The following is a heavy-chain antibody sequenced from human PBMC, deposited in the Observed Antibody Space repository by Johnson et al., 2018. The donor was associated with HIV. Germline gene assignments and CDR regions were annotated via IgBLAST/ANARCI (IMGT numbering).Heavy chain of an antibody. CDR1: GFTFSDYY. D-gene: IGHD2-21*01. Sequence: QVQVVESGGGVVRPGGSLRLSCAASGFTFSDYYMSWIRQPPGQGLEWISFISTSGSTLHHADSVTGRFPISRGNSKNTLYLQMNSLRAEDTAVYYCARDVGKGDIFGYAFDIWGQGTMVTVSS. CDR3: ARDVGKGDIFGYAFDI. J-gene: IGHJ3*02. CDR2: ISTSGSTL. V-gene: IGHV3-11*04.